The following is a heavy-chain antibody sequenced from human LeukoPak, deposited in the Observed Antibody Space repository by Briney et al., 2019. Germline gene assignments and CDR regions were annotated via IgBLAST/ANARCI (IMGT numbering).Heavy chain of an antibody. J-gene: IGHJ6*02. D-gene: IGHD6-13*01. CDR2: ISSSGSTI. Sequence: KPGGSLRLSCAASGFTFSDYYMSWIRQAPGKGLEWVSYISSSGSTIYYADSVKGRFTISRDNAKNSLYLQMNSLRAEDTAVYYCARAAAAGNYYYYGMDVWGQGTTVTVSS. V-gene: IGHV3-11*01. CDR3: ARAAAAGNYYYYGMDV. CDR1: GFTFSDYY.